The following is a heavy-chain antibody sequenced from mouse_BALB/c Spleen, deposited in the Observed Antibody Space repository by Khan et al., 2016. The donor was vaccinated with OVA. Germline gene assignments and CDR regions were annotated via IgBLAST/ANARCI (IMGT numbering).Heavy chain of an antibody. CDR2: FFPNSGGS. CDR1: AYTFTDYN. V-gene: IGHV1S29*02. Sequence: VQLQQSGPEVVKPGASVKISCKASAYTFTDYNMDWVKQRHGRSLEWIGYFFPNSGGSGYNQKFKAKATLTVDISSSTAYMDLRSLTSEDSAVYYCVRSGYGSFAFWGQGTLVTVSA. CDR3: VRSGYGSFAF. D-gene: IGHD1-2*01. J-gene: IGHJ3*01.